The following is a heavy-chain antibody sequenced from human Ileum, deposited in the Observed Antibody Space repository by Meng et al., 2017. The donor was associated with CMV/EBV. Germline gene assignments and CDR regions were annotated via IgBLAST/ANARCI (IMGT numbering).Heavy chain of an antibody. V-gene: IGHV4-34*01. D-gene: IGHD1-26*01. CDR2: SSHSGNT. J-gene: IGHJ4*02. CDR3: ARGRDFWWEMDY. Sequence: HVQLHPVGAGLLNPSETLSLTCAVYSGSFSDFCWGWIRQPPGKGLEWIGESSHSGNTKYNPSLKSRVTISVDASKNQFSLNMRSVTAADTAVYYCARGRDFWWEMDYTGQGTLVTVSS. CDR1: SGSFSDFC.